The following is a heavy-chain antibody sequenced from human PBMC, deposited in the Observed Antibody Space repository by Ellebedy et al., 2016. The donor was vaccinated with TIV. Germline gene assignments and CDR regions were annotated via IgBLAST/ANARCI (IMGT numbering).Heavy chain of an antibody. Sequence: GGSLRLSCAASGFTFSNAWMNWVRQAPGKGLEWVGRIKTKTDVAAADSAAPVKGRFTISRDDSKNTLYLQMNSLKTEDTAVYFCTTVYRYNYDSVWGQGTLVTVSS. CDR3: TTVYRYNYDSV. J-gene: IGHJ4*02. CDR2: IKTKTDVAAA. CDR1: GFTFSNAW. V-gene: IGHV3-15*01. D-gene: IGHD5-18*01.